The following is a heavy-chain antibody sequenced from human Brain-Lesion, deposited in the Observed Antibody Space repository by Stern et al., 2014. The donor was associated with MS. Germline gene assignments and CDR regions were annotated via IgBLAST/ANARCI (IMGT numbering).Heavy chain of an antibody. V-gene: IGHV4-4*02. CDR3: ARFPASRPHVFDS. J-gene: IGHJ4*02. D-gene: IGHD6-13*01. CDR2: SDHSGST. CDR1: GGSISSSNW. Sequence: QVQLVESGPGLVKPSGTLSLTCAVSGGSISSSNWWSWVRQSPGKGLEWIGESDHSGSTIYNTSLKSRVTESVDKSKNRFSLNLRSVTAADTAVYFCARFPASRPHVFDSWGQGTLVTVSS.